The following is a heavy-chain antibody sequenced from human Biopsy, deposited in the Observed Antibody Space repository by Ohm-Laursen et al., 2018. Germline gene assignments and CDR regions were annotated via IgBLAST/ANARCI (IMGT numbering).Heavy chain of an antibody. Sequence: SETLSLTCAVSGGSISSFYWTWIRQPPGKGPEWIGDISDSGSTNYKPSLKSRVIISVDTSKNQFSLNLSSVTAADTAVYYCARRGSGGRSFDHWGQGSLVTVSS. CDR2: ISDSGST. CDR3: ARRGSGGRSFDH. D-gene: IGHD2-15*01. V-gene: IGHV4-59*08. J-gene: IGHJ4*02. CDR1: GGSISSFY.